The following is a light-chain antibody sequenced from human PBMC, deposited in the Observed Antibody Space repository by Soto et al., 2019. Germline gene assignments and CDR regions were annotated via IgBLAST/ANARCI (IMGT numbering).Light chain of an antibody. V-gene: IGLV1-44*01. CDR3: AAWDGRLNGHV. CDR2: SSD. CDR1: SSNIGSNS. Sequence: QSVLTQSPSASATPGQRVTISCSGSSSNIGSNSVSWYQQLPGTAPRLLIYSSDQRPSGVPDRFSASKSDTSGSLAISGLQSEDEADYYCAAWDGRLNGHVFGTGTKVTVL. J-gene: IGLJ1*01.